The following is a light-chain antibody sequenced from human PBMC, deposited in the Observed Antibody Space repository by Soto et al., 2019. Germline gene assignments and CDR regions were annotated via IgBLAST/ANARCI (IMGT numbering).Light chain of an antibody. CDR3: NSYVGSNNYV. J-gene: IGLJ1*01. Sequence: QSVLTQPPSASGSPGQSVTISCTGTSGDITDNKYVSWFQQHPGKAPKLLIYEINKRASGVPHRFSGSKSGNTASLTVSGLQADDEADYYCNSYVGSNNYVFGTGTKVTVL. CDR2: EIN. CDR1: SGDITDNKY. V-gene: IGLV2-8*01.